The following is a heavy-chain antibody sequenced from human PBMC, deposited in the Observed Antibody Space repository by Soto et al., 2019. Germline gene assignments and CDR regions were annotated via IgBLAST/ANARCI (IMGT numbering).Heavy chain of an antibody. J-gene: IGHJ5*02. V-gene: IGHV4-59*01. Sequence: SETLSLTCTVSGCSISSYYWSWVRQPPGKGLEWIGYISYIGSTDYNPSLKSRVAISVDTSKNQFSLRLSSVTAADTAVYYCARSIAAYNWFDPWGQGTLVTVSS. CDR2: ISYIGST. D-gene: IGHD6-25*01. CDR3: ARSIAAYNWFDP. CDR1: GCSISSYY.